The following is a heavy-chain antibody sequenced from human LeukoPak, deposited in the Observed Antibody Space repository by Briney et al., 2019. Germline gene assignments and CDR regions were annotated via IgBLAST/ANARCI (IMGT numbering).Heavy chain of an antibody. CDR2: INHSGST. V-gene: IGHV4-34*01. Sequence: SESLSLTCAVYGGSFSGYYWSWIRQPPGKGLEWIGEINHSGSTNYNPSLKSRVTISVDTSKNQFSLKLSSVTAADTAVYYCARLGRGGYYDTKGGFDYWGQGTLVTVSS. CDR3: ARLGRGGYYDTKGGFDY. D-gene: IGHD3-22*01. J-gene: IGHJ4*02. CDR1: GGSFSGYY.